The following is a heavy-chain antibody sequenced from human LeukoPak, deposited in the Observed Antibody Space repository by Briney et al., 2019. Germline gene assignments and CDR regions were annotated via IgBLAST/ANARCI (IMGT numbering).Heavy chain of an antibody. J-gene: IGHJ5*02. V-gene: IGHV1-69*05. CDR2: IIPIFGTA. CDR3: ARSADYGDYRVLFDP. CDR1: GGTFSSYA. Sequence: SVKVSCKASGGTFSSYAISWVRQAPGQGLEWMGGIIPIFGTANYAQKFQGRVTITTDESTSTAYMELSSLRSEDTAVYYCARSADYGDYRVLFDPWGQGTLVTVSS. D-gene: IGHD4-17*01.